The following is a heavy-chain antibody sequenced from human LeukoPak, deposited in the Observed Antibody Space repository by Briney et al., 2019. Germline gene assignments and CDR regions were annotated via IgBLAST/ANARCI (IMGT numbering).Heavy chain of an antibody. D-gene: IGHD2-15*01. V-gene: IGHV1-24*01. CDR1: GYTFTSYY. CDR2: FDPEDGET. CDR3: AGTDIDAFDI. Sequence: VASVKVSCKASGYTFTSYYMHWVRQAPGKGLEWMGGFDPEDGETIYAQKFQGRVTMTEDTSTDTAYMELSSLRSEDTAVYYCAGTDIDAFDIWGQGTMVTVSS. J-gene: IGHJ3*02.